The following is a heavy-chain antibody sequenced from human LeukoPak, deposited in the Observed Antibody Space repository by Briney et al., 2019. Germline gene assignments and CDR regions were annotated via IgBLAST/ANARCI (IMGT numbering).Heavy chain of an antibody. CDR2: IYYSGST. J-gene: IGHJ5*02. D-gene: IGHD6-13*01. CDR3: AAYSSTSLGWFDP. CDR1: GGSIRSYY. V-gene: IGHV4-59*01. Sequence: SETLSLTCIVSGGSIRSYYWSWIRQPPGKGLEWIGYIYYSGSTKYNPSLKGRVTISVDTSKNQFSLKLSSVTAADTAVYYCAAYSSTSLGWFDPWGQGTLVTVSS.